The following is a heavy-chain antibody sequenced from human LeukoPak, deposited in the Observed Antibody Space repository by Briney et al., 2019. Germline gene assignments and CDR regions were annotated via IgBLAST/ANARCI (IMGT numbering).Heavy chain of an antibody. CDR1: GYSFTKYW. J-gene: IGHJ3*02. V-gene: IGHV5-51*01. CDR2: IYPGDSYT. Sequence: GESLKISCKGSGYSFTKYWIGWVRQMPGKGLEWMGIIYPGDSYTRYSPSFQGQVTISADKSISTAYLQWSSLKASDTAMYYCARHRGFDYGGALDVLDIWGQGTMVTVSS. D-gene: IGHD4-23*01. CDR3: ARHRGFDYGGALDVLDI.